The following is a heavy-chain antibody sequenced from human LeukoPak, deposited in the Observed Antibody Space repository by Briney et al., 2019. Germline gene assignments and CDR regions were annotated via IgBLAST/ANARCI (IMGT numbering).Heavy chain of an antibody. CDR1: GFTFSSYA. J-gene: IGHJ4*02. CDR2: ISDSGGSK. D-gene: IGHD3-22*01. V-gene: IGHV3-23*01. CDR3: ARVYGYYDNSGYYPYFDY. Sequence: GGSLRLSCAASGFTFSSYAMNWVRQAPGKGLEWVSVISDSGGSKYYADSVQGRFTISRDNAKNSLYLEMNSLRAEDTAVYYCARVYGYYDNSGYYPYFDYWGQGTLVTVSS.